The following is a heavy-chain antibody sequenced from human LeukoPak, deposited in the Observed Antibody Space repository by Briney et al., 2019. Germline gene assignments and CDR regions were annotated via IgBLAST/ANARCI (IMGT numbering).Heavy chain of an antibody. D-gene: IGHD2-15*01. J-gene: IGHJ4*02. Sequence: PGESLRLSCVASGLRFRSYAMNWVRQAPGKGLECISTISDDSSFTYYADSVKGRSAISRDDSKNTLYLQMNNLKVEDTAVYYCAKGRCSGVGCDSFHSWGQGALVTVSS. V-gene: IGHV3-23*01. CDR2: ISDDSSFT. CDR3: AKGRCSGVGCDSFHS. CDR1: GLRFRSYA.